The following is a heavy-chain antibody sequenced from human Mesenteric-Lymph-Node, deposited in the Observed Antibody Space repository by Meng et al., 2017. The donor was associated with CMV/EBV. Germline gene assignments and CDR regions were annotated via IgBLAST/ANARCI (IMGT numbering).Heavy chain of an antibody. CDR3: ARAWLRTGFDY. CDR1: GYTFNTYA. J-gene: IGHJ4*02. CDR2: IDTKTGNP. Sequence: SCKTSGYTFNTYAMNWVRQAPGQGLELMGWIDTKTGNPTYAQGFTGRFVISLDTSVSTTYLQINGLKAEDTAVYYCARAWLRTGFDYWGQGTLVTVSS. D-gene: IGHD5-18*01. V-gene: IGHV7-4-1*02.